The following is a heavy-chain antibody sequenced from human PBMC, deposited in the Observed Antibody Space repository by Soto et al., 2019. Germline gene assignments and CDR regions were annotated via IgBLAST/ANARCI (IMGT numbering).Heavy chain of an antibody. J-gene: IGHJ3*02. V-gene: IGHV3-23*01. CDR3: GKVLAYYDVSSGYYFAAFDI. CDR1: GFTFSSSA. CDR2: ISGSGGST. D-gene: IGHD3-22*01. Sequence: EVQLLESGGGLVQPGGSLRLSCAASGFTFSSSAMSWVRQAPGKGLEWVSAISGSGGSTYYADSAKGRFTISRDNSMDMLYRQMNSLRAKEMAVYYCGKVLAYYDVSSGYYFAAFDIWCQGTMVTVSS.